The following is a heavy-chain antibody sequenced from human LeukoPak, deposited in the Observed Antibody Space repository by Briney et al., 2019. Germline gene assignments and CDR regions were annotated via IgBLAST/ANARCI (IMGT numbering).Heavy chain of an antibody. CDR1: GGSISSSNW. CDR3: ASQGGYYLGGFDY. V-gene: IGHV4-4*02. J-gene: IGHJ4*02. Sequence: SETLSLTCAVSGGSISSSNWWSWVRQPPGKGLEWIGEIYHSGSTNYNPSLKSRVTISVDKSKNQFSLKLSSVTAADTAVYYCASQGGYYLGGFDYWGQGTLVTVSS. D-gene: IGHD3-22*01. CDR2: IYHSGST.